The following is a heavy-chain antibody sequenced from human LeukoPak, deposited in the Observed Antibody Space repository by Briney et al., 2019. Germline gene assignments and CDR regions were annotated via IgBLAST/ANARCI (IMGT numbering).Heavy chain of an antibody. D-gene: IGHD1-26*01. V-gene: IGHV1-69*05. CDR2: IIPIFGTA. CDR1: GGTFISYA. Sequence: SVTVSCKASGGTFISYAISWVRQAPGQGLEWMGRIIPIFGTANYAQKFQGRVTITTDESTSTAYMELSSLRSEDTAVYYCARTLYSGSYYPDYWGQGTLVTVSS. CDR3: ARTLYSGSYYPDY. J-gene: IGHJ4*02.